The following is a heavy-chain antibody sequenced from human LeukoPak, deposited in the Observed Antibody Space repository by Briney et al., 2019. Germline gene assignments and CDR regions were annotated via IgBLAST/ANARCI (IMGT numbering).Heavy chain of an antibody. V-gene: IGHV3-23*01. Sequence: LPGGSLRLSCAASGFTFSNYAMSWVRQAPGKGLERVSLISGSGSSTYYADSVKGRFTISRDNSKNTLYLQLNSLRAEDTAVYYCAKIRGVGELLPFDYWGQGTLVTVSS. CDR1: GFTFSNYA. D-gene: IGHD3-10*01. CDR2: ISGSGSST. J-gene: IGHJ4*02. CDR3: AKIRGVGELLPFDY.